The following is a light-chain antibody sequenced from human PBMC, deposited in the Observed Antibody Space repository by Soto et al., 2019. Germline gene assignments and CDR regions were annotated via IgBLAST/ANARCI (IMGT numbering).Light chain of an antibody. CDR2: AAY. CDR3: QQGYSTPADT. CDR1: QSISNS. Sequence: DIQMTQSPSSLSASTGDRVTITCRASQSISNSVNWYQQKPGKAPKLLISAAYRLQSGVPSRFIGSGSGTDFTLTITSLQPEDFASYYCQQGYSTPADTFGQGTKLEIK. J-gene: IGKJ2*01. V-gene: IGKV1-39*01.